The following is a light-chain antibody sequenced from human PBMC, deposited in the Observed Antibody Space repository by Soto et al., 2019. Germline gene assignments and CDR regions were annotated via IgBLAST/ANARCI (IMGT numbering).Light chain of an antibody. J-gene: IGLJ1*01. Sequence: QSVLTQPPSVSGAPGQRVTISCTGSSSNIGAGSDVHWYQQLPGTALKLLIYGHSNRPSGVPDRFSGSKSGTSASLAITGLKAEDEADYYFQSYDSSLSYVFGNGTKLTVL. V-gene: IGLV1-40*01. CDR2: GHS. CDR1: SSNIGAGSD. CDR3: QSYDSSLSYV.